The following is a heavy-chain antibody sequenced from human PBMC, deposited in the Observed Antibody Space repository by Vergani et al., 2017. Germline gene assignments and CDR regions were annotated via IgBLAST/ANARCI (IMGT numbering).Heavy chain of an antibody. Sequence: QVQLVESGGGVVQPGRSLRLSCAASGFTFSSYGMHWVRQAPGKGLEWVAVISYDGSNKYYADSVKGRFTISRDNSKNTLYLQMNSLRAEDTAVYYCAKDRRSGGSCYSGGLFWGGSSGVYYYYGMDVWGQGTTVTVSS. D-gene: IGHD2-15*01. J-gene: IGHJ6*02. V-gene: IGHV3-30*18. CDR3: AKDRRSGGSCYSGGLFWGGSSGVYYYYGMDV. CDR1: GFTFSSYG. CDR2: ISYDGSNK.